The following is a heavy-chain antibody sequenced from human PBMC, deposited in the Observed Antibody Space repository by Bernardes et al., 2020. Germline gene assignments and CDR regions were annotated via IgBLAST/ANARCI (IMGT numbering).Heavy chain of an antibody. J-gene: IGHJ3*02. CDR1: GGTFSNYA. CDR2: IIPVFGRA. CDR3: AREIFQPGAFDI. D-gene: IGHD3-3*01. Sequence: SVKVSCKASGGTFSNYAISWVRQAPGQGLEWMGGIIPVFGRANYAQKFQGRVTITADKTTSTAYMELSSLRSEDTAVYYCAREIFQPGAFDIWGQGTMVTVSS. V-gene: IGHV1-69*06.